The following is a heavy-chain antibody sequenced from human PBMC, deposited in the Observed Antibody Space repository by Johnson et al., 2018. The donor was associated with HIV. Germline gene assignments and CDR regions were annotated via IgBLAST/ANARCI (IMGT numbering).Heavy chain of an antibody. CDR3: AGAYCGGDCYFESADDAFAI. CDR1: GFTFSSYA. V-gene: IGHV3-30*14. Sequence: QVQLVESGGGVVQPGRSLRLSCAASGFTFSSYAMHWVRQAPGKGLEWVAVISYDGSNKYYADSVKGRFTISRDNSKNTLYLQMGSLRAEDTAVYYCAGAYCGGDCYFESADDAFAIWGQGTMVTVSS. J-gene: IGHJ3*02. CDR2: ISYDGSNK. D-gene: IGHD2-21*02.